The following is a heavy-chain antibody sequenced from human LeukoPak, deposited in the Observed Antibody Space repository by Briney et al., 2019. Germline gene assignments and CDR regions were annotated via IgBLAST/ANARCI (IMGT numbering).Heavy chain of an antibody. J-gene: IGHJ4*02. CDR1: GGTFSSYA. V-gene: IGHV1-69*13. CDR3: AKSLEWLVSCLDY. CDR2: IIPIFGTA. D-gene: IGHD6-19*01. Sequence: ASVKVSCKASGGTFSSYAISWVRQAPGQGLEWMGGIIPIFGTANYAQKFQGRVTITADESTSTAYMELSSLRSEDTAVYYCAKSLEWLVSCLDYWGQGTLVTVSS.